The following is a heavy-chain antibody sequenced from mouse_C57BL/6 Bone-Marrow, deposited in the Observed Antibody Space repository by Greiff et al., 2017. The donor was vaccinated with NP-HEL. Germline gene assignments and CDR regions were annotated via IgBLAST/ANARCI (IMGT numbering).Heavy chain of an antibody. CDR2: IYPGDGDT. CDR3: ASYYYGSSYWYVDV. Sequence: QVQLQQSGPELVKPGASVKISCKASGYAFSSSWMNWVKQRPGKGLEWIGRIYPGDGDTNYNGKFKGKATLTADKSSSTAYMQLSRLTSEDSAVYSCASYYYGSSYWYVDVGGTGTTVTVSS. D-gene: IGHD1-1*01. J-gene: IGHJ1*03. CDR1: GYAFSSSW. V-gene: IGHV1-82*01.